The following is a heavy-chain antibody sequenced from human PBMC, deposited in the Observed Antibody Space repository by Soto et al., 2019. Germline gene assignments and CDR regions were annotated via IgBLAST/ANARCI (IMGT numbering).Heavy chain of an antibody. Sequence: ASVKVSCKASGYTFTGHYRHWVRQAPGQGLEWMGWINPNSVGTNYAQKFQGRVTMPRDTSISKAYMELARLRSDDKAVYYCAIEIMLRDEHGFDTWGPRTMVAVSS. J-gene: IGHJ3*02. CDR1: GYTFTGHY. V-gene: IGHV1-2*02. D-gene: IGHD3-16*01. CDR3: AIEIMLRDEHGFDT. CDR2: INPNSVGT.